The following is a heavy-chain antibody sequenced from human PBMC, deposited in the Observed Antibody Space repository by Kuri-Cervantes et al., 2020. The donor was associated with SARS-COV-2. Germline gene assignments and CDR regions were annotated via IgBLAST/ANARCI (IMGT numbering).Heavy chain of an antibody. V-gene: IGHV3-66*04. Sequence: GESLKISCAAPGFTVSSNYMSWVRQAPGKGLEWVSVIYSGGSTYYADSVKGRFTISRDNSKNTLYLQMNSLRAEDTAVYYCARQNTIFGVVITDAFDIWGQGTMVTVSS. CDR2: IYSGGST. CDR1: GFTVSSNY. D-gene: IGHD3-3*01. J-gene: IGHJ3*02. CDR3: ARQNTIFGVVITDAFDI.